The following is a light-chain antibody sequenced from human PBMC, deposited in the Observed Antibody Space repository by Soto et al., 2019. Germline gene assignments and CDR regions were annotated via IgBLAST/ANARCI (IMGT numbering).Light chain of an antibody. CDR3: SSDAGSNNFRV. Sequence: QSALTQPPSASGSPGQSVTISCTGTSSDVGGYNYVSWYQQHPGKAPKLMIYEVSKRPSGVPDRFSGSKSGNTASLSVSGLQAEDEADYYCSSDAGSNNFRVCGGGTKLNVL. J-gene: IGLJ3*02. CDR2: EVS. V-gene: IGLV2-8*01. CDR1: SSDVGGYNY.